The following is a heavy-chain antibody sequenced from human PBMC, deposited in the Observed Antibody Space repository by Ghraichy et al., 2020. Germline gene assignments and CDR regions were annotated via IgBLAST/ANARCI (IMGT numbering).Heavy chain of an antibody. V-gene: IGHV4-39*01. CDR1: GGSISSSSYY. CDR3: ARGVGLRFLEWLPNYYFDY. J-gene: IGHJ4*02. CDR2: IYYSGST. D-gene: IGHD3-3*01. Sequence: SETLSLTCTVSGGSISSSSYYWGWIRQPPGKGLEWIGSIYYSGSTYYNPSLKSRVTISVDTSKNQFSLKLSSVTAADTAVYYCARGVGLRFLEWLPNYYFDYWGQGTLVTVSS.